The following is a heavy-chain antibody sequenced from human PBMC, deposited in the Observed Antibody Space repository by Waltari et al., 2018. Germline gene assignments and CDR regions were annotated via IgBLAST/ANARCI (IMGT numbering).Heavy chain of an antibody. CDR1: GYTFTSYA. CDR3: ARSRMATTPLGINDY. D-gene: IGHD5-12*01. V-gene: IGHV1-3*01. Sequence: QVQLVQSGAEVKKPGASVKVSCKASGYTFTSYAMHWLRQAPGQRLEWMGWINAGNGNTKYSQKFQGRVTITRDTSASTAYMELSSLRSEDTAVYYCARSRMATTPLGINDYWGQGTLVTVSS. CDR2: INAGNGNT. J-gene: IGHJ4*02.